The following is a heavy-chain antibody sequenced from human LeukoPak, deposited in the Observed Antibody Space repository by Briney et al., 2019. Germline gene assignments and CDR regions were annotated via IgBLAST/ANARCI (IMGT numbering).Heavy chain of an antibody. CDR1: GFTFSSYW. D-gene: IGHD3-22*01. CDR2: IKQDGSEK. Sequence: GGSLRLPCAASGFTFSSYWMSWVRQAPGKGLEWVANIKQDGSEKYYVDSVKGRFTISRDNAKNSLYLQMNSLRAEDTAVYYCARRAASLEVINYFDYWGQGTLVTVSS. J-gene: IGHJ4*02. CDR3: ARRAASLEVINYFDY. V-gene: IGHV3-7*03.